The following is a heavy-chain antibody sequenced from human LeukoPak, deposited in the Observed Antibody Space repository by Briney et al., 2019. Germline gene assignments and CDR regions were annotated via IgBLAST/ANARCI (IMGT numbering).Heavy chain of an antibody. CDR2: ISSDGSNK. V-gene: IGHV3-30*03. CDR3: ARGGVVVAAIDAFDI. CDR1: GFTFSTYA. J-gene: IGHJ3*02. Sequence: GGSLRLSCAATGFTFSTYAMHWVRQAPGKGLEWVTGISSDGSNKNYADSVKGRFTISRDISKNTLFLQLNSLRAEDTAVYYCARGGVVVAAIDAFDIWGQGTLVTVSS. D-gene: IGHD2-15*01.